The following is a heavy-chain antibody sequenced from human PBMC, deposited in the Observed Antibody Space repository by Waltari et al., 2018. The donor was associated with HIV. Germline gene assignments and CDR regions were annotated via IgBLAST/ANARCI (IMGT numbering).Heavy chain of an antibody. V-gene: IGHV1-69*12. CDR1: GGSFRSSA. CDR3: ARILGSSWYNWIDP. J-gene: IGHJ5*02. D-gene: IGHD6-13*01. CDR2: IIPVFGTA. Sequence: QVQLVQSGAEVKKPGSSVKVSCRADGGSFRSSAITWVRLAPGQGLEWMGGIIPVFGTANYAQKFQGRVTITADESTSTAYMDLRSLTSEDTAVYYCARILGSSWYNWIDPWGQGTLVTVSS.